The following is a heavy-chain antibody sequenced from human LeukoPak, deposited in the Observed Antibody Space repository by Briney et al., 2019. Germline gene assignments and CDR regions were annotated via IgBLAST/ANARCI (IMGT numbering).Heavy chain of an antibody. D-gene: IGHD2-2*01. Sequence: ASVKVSCKVSGYTLTELSMHWVRQAPGKGLEWMGGLDPEDGETIYAQKFQGRVTMTEDTSTDTAYMELSSLRSEDTAVYYCATAIIVPGYNWFDPWGQGTLVTVSS. CDR1: GYTLTELS. J-gene: IGHJ5*02. CDR3: ATAIIVPGYNWFDP. CDR2: LDPEDGET. V-gene: IGHV1-24*01.